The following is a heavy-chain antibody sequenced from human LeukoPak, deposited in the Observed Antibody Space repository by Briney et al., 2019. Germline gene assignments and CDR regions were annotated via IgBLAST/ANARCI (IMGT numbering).Heavy chain of an antibody. CDR3: AKVRWDNSGWYYLDY. V-gene: IGHV3-48*01. J-gene: IGHJ4*02. Sequence: GGSLRLSCAASGFTFSSYSMNWVRQAPGKGLECVSYISSSSSTIYYADSVKGRFTISRDNAKNSLYLQMNSLRAEDTAVYYCAKVRWDNSGWYYLDYWGQGTLVTVSS. CDR1: GFTFSSYS. D-gene: IGHD6-19*01. CDR2: ISSSSSTI.